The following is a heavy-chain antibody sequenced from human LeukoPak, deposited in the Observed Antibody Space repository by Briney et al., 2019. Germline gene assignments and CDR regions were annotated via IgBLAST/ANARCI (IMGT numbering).Heavy chain of an antibody. CDR3: ARRRDYYDSRGYYAFDI. Sequence: PSETLALTCNVSGGSISRDYWTWIRQPPGKGLEWIGNIYYSGSTNYNPPLKSRVTMSVDTSKNQFSLKLNSVTAADTAVYCCARRRDYYDSRGYYAFDIWGHGTMVTVSS. D-gene: IGHD3-22*01. V-gene: IGHV4-59*01. J-gene: IGHJ3*02. CDR1: GGSISRDY. CDR2: IYYSGST.